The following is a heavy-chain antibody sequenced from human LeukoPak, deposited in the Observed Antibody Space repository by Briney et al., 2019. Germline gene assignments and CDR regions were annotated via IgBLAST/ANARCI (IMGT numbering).Heavy chain of an antibody. CDR2: INPNSGGT. J-gene: IGHJ6*02. V-gene: IGHV1-2*04. CDR1: GYTFTGYY. D-gene: IGHD1-1*01. Sequence: VASVKVSCKASGYTFTGYYMHWVRQAPGQGLEWMGWINPNSGGTNYAQKFQGWVTMTRDTSISTAYMELSRLRSDDTAVYYCARDGTPGTPRFWYYYYGMDVWGQGTTVTVSS. CDR3: ARDGTPGTPRFWYYYYGMDV.